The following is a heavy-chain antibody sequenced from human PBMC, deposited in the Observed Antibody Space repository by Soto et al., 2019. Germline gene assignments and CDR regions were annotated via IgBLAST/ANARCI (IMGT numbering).Heavy chain of an antibody. J-gene: IGHJ4*02. Sequence: SETLSLTCTVSGASVKTGGYYWTWIRQFPGKGLEWMGEIFYLSTTYYNPSLASRVTISLDLSKNQFSLKLSSVTAADTAVYYCGRGSDSAWELLFYWGQGSLVTVSS. CDR3: GRGSDSAWELLFY. D-gene: IGHD1-26*01. V-gene: IGHV4-31*03. CDR2: IFYLSTT. CDR1: GASVKTGGYY.